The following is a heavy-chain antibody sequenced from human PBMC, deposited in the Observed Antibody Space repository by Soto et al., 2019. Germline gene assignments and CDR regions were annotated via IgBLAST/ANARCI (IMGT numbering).Heavy chain of an antibody. Sequence: ASVKVSCKASGYTFTGYGIGWVRQAPGQGLEWMGWISAYNGNTNYAQKLQGRVTMTTDTSTSTAYMELRSLRSDDTAVYYCARDHPNCSGGSCYSAGYYYYGMDVWGQGTTVTVSS. CDR1: GYTFTGYG. CDR2: ISAYNGNT. V-gene: IGHV1-18*01. CDR3: ARDHPNCSGGSCYSAGYYYYGMDV. J-gene: IGHJ6*02. D-gene: IGHD2-15*01.